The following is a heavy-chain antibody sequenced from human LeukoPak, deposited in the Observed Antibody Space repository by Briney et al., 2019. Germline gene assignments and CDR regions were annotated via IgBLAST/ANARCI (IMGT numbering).Heavy chain of an antibody. CDR3: ARGYSSSWHGDWFEP. D-gene: IGHD6-13*01. Sequence: PSETLSLTCTVWGGSISRGSYYWSWIRQPAGKGLEWIGRIYTSGSTNYNPSLKSRVTISVDTFKSQFSLKLSSVTAADAAVYYCARGYSSSWHGDWFEPWGQGTLVTVST. CDR1: GGSISRGSYY. CDR2: IYTSGST. V-gene: IGHV4-61*02. J-gene: IGHJ5*02.